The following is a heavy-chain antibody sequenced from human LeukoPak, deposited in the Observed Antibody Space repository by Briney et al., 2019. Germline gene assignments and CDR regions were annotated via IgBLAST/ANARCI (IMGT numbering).Heavy chain of an antibody. D-gene: IGHD7-27*01. CDR1: GYTFTSYD. CDR2: MSPKSGNT. CDR3: VGGAPNWGFDY. J-gene: IGHJ4*02. V-gene: IGHV1-8*01. Sequence: ASVKVSCKASGYTFTSYDINWVRQAPGHGFEWMGWMSPKSGNTGYAQNFQGRITMTRDTSISTAYMELSSLRSEDTAVYYCVGGAPNWGFDYWGQGTLVTVSS.